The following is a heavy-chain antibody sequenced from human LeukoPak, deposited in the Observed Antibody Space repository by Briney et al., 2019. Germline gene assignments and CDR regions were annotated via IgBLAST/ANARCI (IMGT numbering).Heavy chain of an antibody. CDR3: AKGVGASYYFDY. Sequence: GGSLRLSCAASGFTFSSYEMNWVRQAPGKGLEWISFISSSGSTIYYADSVKGRFTISRDNAKNSLYLQMNSLRAEDTAVYYCAKGVGASYYFDYWGQGTLVTVSS. V-gene: IGHV3-48*03. J-gene: IGHJ4*02. D-gene: IGHD1-26*01. CDR1: GFTFSSYE. CDR2: ISSSGSTI.